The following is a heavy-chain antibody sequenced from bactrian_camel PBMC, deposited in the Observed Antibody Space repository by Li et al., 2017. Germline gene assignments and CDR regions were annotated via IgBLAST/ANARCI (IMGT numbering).Heavy chain of an antibody. CDR1: GYIYSSHC. D-gene: IGHD2*01. CDR2: ITTGDHT. J-gene: IGHJ4*01. V-gene: IGHV3S53*01. Sequence: HVQLVESGGGAVQAGGSLRLSCVAYGYIYSSHCMGWVRQAPGKEREGVAGITTGDHTRYANSVKGRFTISRDNAKNTLYLQMTSLKPEDTAMYYCAAKLPQQFGPSTYCLTYDYTYWGQGTQVTVS. CDR3: AAKLPQQFGPSTYCLTYDYTY.